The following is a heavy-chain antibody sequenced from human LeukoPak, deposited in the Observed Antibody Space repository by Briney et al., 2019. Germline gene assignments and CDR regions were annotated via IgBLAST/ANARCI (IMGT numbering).Heavy chain of an antibody. J-gene: IGHJ4*02. D-gene: IGHD2-2*01. CDR1: GYTFTGYY. CDR3: ARSKPPCTSCLLLDY. Sequence: GASVKVSCQASGYTFTGYYIHWLRQAPGQGLEWMGWINPNSGGTNYEPKVQGLVTMSSDTSITTAYMELNRLISDDTAVYYCARSKPPCTSCLLLDYWGQGTLVTVSS. V-gene: IGHV1-2*02. CDR2: INPNSGGT.